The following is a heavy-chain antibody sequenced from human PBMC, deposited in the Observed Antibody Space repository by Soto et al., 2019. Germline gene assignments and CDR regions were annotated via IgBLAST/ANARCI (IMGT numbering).Heavy chain of an antibody. D-gene: IGHD3-9*01. CDR3: VRVFDTYYFDL. Sequence: PGGSLRLSCAASGFTFSSYAMHWVRQAPGKGLEWVAVISYDGSNKYYADSVKGRFTISRDNSKKTLYLQMNSLRAEDTAVYYCVRVFDTYYFDLWGQGNMVTVSS. CDR1: GFTFSSYA. V-gene: IGHV3-30-3*01. J-gene: IGHJ4*02. CDR2: ISYDGSNK.